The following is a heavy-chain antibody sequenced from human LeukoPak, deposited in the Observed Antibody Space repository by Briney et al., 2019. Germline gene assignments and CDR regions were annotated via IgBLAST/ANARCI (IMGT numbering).Heavy chain of an antibody. Sequence: SQTLSLTCAISGDSVSSQSAGWNCIRKSPASGLEWQGRTYYRSRWNTDSAESVRSRITINPDTSKYQFSLHLKSVTPEDTAVYYCTRDLAVTYPGWFDPWGQGILVTVSS. CDR1: GDSVSSQSAG. CDR3: TRDLAVTYPGWFDP. V-gene: IGHV6-1*01. J-gene: IGHJ5*02. D-gene: IGHD6-19*01. CDR2: TYYRSRWNT.